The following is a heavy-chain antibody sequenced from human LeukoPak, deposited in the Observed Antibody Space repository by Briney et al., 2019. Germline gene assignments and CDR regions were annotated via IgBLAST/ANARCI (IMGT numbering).Heavy chain of an antibody. CDR3: ARDWSYGGNSS. J-gene: IGHJ4*02. D-gene: IGHD4-23*01. V-gene: IGHV3-11*01. Sequence: PGGSLRLSCAASGFSFSDDFMSWIRQAPGQRPEWVSYISHSGYTIQYADSVKGRFTISMDNAKNLLYLQMNSLRAEDTAVYYCARDWSYGGNSSWGQGTLVTVSS. CDR2: ISHSGYTI. CDR1: GFSFSDDF.